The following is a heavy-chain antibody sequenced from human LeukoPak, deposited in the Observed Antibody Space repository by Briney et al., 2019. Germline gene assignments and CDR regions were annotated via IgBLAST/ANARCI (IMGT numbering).Heavy chain of an antibody. CDR3: AKDLRQREYRNFDY. D-gene: IGHD2/OR15-2a*01. J-gene: IGHJ4*02. CDR1: GFTFNSYA. CDR2: ISGSGAST. Sequence: GGSLTLPCAASGFTFNSYAMGWVRQAPGKGLEWVSAISGSGASTYYADTVKGRFTISRDKSKNTLFLQMNSLRAEDTAIYYCAKDLRQREYRNFDYWGQGTLVTVSS. V-gene: IGHV3-23*01.